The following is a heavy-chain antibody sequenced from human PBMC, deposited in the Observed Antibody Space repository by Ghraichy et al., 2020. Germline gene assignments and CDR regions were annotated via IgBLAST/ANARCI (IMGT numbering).Heavy chain of an antibody. J-gene: IGHJ4*02. CDR3: ARGRMPKEPFDY. V-gene: IGHV1-8*01. CDR1: GYTFASYD. Sequence: ASVKVSCKASGYTFASYDFNWVRQATGQGLEWMGWMNPNSGNTGYAQKFQGRVTMTRDTSISTAYMELSSLRSEDTAVYYCARGRMPKEPFDYWGQGTLVTVSS. D-gene: IGHD1-14*01. CDR2: MNPNSGNT.